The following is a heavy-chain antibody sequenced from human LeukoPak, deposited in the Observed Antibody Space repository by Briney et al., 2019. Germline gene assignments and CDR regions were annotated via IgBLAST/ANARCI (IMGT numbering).Heavy chain of an antibody. CDR1: GGSISSSSYY. CDR2: IYYSGST. Sequence: SETLSLTCTVSGGSISSSSYYWGWIRQPPGKGLEWIGSIYYSGSTYYNPPLKSRVTISVDTSKNQFSLKLSSVTAADTAVYYCARHTRWGGVDYWGQGTLVTVSS. D-gene: IGHD2-2*01. CDR3: ARHTRWGGVDY. J-gene: IGHJ4*02. V-gene: IGHV4-39*01.